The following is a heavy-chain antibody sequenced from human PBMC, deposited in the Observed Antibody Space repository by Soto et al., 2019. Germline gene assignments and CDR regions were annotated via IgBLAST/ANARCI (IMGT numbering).Heavy chain of an antibody. CDR2: INPDNGNT. CDR1: GYTFTRYT. Sequence: GASVKVSCKASGYTFTRYTMNWVRQAPGQRLEWVGWINPDNGNTKSSQKFQDRVIITRDTSASTAYMDLSSLRSEDTAVYYCARGIATGQLDPWGQGILVTVSS. J-gene: IGHJ5*02. V-gene: IGHV1-3*01. D-gene: IGHD2-15*01. CDR3: ARGIATGQLDP.